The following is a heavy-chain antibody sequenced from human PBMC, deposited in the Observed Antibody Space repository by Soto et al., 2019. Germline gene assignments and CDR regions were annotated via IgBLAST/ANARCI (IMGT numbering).Heavy chain of an antibody. J-gene: IGHJ6*02. CDR2: IYPGDSDT. CDR3: ARHETASLYHYYYGMDV. CDR1: GYSFSNYW. V-gene: IGHV5-51*01. D-gene: IGHD5-18*01. Sequence: GESLKISCKGSGYSFSNYWINWVRQMPGKGLEWMGIIYPGDSDTKYSPSFQGQVTISADKSISTAYPQWSSLKASDTAIYYCARHETASLYHYYYGMDVWGQGTTVTVSS.